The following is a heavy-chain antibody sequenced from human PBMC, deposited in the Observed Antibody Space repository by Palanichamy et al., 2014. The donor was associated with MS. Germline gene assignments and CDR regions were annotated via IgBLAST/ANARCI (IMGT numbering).Heavy chain of an antibody. CDR3: TTDLWFGDNYGMDV. D-gene: IGHD3-10*01. CDR1: GFIFNNAW. J-gene: IGHJ6*02. Sequence: EVQLAESGGGLVKPGGSLRLSCAASGFIFNNAWMNWVRQTPGKGLEWVCRVKSKTDGGTTDYAAPVKGRFTISRDDSKNTLYLQMNSLKTEDTAVYYCTTDLWFGDNYGMDVWGQGTTVTVSS. V-gene: IGHV3-15*07. CDR2: VKSKTDGGTT.